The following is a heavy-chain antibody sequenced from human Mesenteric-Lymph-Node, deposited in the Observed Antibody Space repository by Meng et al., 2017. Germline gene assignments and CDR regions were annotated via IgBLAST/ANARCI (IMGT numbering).Heavy chain of an antibody. V-gene: IGHV6-1*01. CDR1: GDSVSSNSAA. D-gene: IGHD3-10*02. Sequence: QVQLHEAGPGLVKPGPNPSITWAITGDSVSSNSAAWNWIRQSPSRGLEWLGRTYYRSKYYNDYALSVKSRITINPDTSKNQFSLQLNSVTPEDTAIYYCARDWGDVRGGFDFWGQGTLVTVSS. CDR2: TYYRSKYYN. J-gene: IGHJ4*02. CDR3: ARDWGDVRGGFDF.